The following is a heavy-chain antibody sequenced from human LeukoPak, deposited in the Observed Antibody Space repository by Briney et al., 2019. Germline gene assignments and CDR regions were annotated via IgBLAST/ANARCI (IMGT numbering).Heavy chain of an antibody. D-gene: IGHD4-23*01. CDR2: ISSSSSTI. V-gene: IGHV3-48*01. CDR1: GFTFSSYS. CDR3: ARDQNDYGGNFDDFQH. Sequence: GGSLRLSCAASGFTFSSYSMNWVRQAPGKGLEWVSYISSSSSTIYYADSVKGRFAISRDNAKNSLYLQMNSLRAEDTAVYYCARDQNDYGGNFDDFQHWGQGTLVTVSS. J-gene: IGHJ1*01.